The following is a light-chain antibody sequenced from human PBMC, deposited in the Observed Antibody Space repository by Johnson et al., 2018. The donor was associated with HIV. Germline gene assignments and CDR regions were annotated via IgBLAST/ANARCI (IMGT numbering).Light chain of an antibody. CDR3: GTWDSSLSAFV. CDR1: SSNIGNNY. J-gene: IGLJ1*01. CDR2: DNN. V-gene: IGLV1-51*01. Sequence: QSVLTQPPSMSAAPGQRVTISCSGSSSNIGNNYVSWYQQVPGAAPKLLIYDNNKRPSGIPDRFSGSKSGTSATLGITGLQTGDEADYYCGTWDSSLSAFVCGTGTKVSVL.